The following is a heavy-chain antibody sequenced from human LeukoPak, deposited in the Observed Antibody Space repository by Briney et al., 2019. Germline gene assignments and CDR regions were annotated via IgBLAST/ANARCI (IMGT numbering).Heavy chain of an antibody. CDR3: ARALIAARPDSLFDY. Sequence: GSLRLSCAASGFTFSSYAMHWVRQAPGKGLEYVPTISDNGGSTFYANSVKGRFTISRDNSKNTLYLQMGSLRPEDMAVYYCARALIAARPDSLFDYWGQGTLVTVSS. CDR1: GFTFSSYA. J-gene: IGHJ4*02. D-gene: IGHD6-6*01. V-gene: IGHV3-64*01. CDR2: ISDNGGST.